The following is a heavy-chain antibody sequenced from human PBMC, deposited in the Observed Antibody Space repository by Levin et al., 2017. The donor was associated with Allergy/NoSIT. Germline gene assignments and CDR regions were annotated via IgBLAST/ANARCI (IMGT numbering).Heavy chain of an antibody. CDR2: ISAGGNYI. V-gene: IGHV3-21*01. D-gene: IGHD3-22*01. J-gene: IGHJ6*02. CDR1: GILFSSYD. CDR3: ASWAMYHYDRSAFDYFYYAMDV. Sequence: GGSLRLSCAASGILFSSYDMNWVRQAPGKGLEWVSSISAGGNYIYYADSVKGRFTNSRDNAKNSLFLQMNSLRAEDTAVYYCASWAMYHYDRSAFDYFYYAMDVWGQGTTVTVSS.